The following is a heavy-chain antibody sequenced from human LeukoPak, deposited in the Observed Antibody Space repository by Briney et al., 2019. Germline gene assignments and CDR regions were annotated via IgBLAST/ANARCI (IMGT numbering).Heavy chain of an antibody. Sequence: PGGSLRLSCTASGFTFNGYSMNWVRQAPGKGLEWVSSISTSSSYIYYADSVKGRFTISRNNPKNTLYLQMNSLRAEDTAVYYCARNRGDPSYFDYWGQGTLVTVSS. D-gene: IGHD4-17*01. CDR1: GFTFNGYS. J-gene: IGHJ4*02. CDR3: ARNRGDPSYFDY. CDR2: ISTSSSYI. V-gene: IGHV3-21*01.